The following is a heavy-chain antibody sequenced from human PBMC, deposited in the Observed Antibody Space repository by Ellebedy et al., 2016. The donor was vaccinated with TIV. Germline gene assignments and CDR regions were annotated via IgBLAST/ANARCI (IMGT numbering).Heavy chain of an antibody. CDR2: INTNTGNT. CDR3: ARDRYYGGNYRGIDY. D-gene: IGHD4-23*01. J-gene: IGHJ4*02. V-gene: IGHV7-4-1*02. Sequence: AASVKVSCKVSGYTLTELSMHWVRQAPGRGLEWMGWINTNTGNTESVPGFTGRFVFSLDTSVRTAYLQISSLQAEDTAIYYCARDRYYGGNYRGIDYWGQGTLVTVSS. CDR1: GYTLTELS.